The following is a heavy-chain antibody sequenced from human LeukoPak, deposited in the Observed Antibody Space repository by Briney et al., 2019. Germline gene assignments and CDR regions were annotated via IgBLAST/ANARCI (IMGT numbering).Heavy chain of an antibody. V-gene: IGHV5-51*01. CDR2: IYPGDSDT. D-gene: IGHD3-22*01. CDR1: GYRFTSYW. Sequence: GEALKISFKGSGYRFTSYWIGWVRPMPGKGREWMGIIYPGDSDTRYSPSFQGQVTISADKSISTAYLQWSSLKASDTAMYYCARGDYYDSSGYYSSWFDPWGQGTLVTVSS. CDR3: ARGDYYDSSGYYSSWFDP. J-gene: IGHJ5*02.